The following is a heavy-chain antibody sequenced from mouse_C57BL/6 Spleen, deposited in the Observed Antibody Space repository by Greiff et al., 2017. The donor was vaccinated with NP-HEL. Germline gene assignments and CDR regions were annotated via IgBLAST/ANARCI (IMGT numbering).Heavy chain of an antibody. D-gene: IGHD2-4*01. CDR1: GYTFTSYW. V-gene: IGHV1-55*01. J-gene: IGHJ2*01. CDR3: AGRDYEHY. CDR2: IYPGSGST. Sequence: VKLQESGAELVKPGASVKMSCKASGYTFTSYWITWVKQRPGQGLEWIGDIYPGSGSTNYNEKFKSKATLTVDTSSSTAYMQLSSLTSEDSAVYYCAGRDYEHYWGQGTTLTVSS.